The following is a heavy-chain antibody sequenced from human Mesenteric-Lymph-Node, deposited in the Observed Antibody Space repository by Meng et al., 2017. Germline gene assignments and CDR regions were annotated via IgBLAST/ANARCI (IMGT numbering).Heavy chain of an antibody. V-gene: IGHV3-33*01. CDR2: IRPNGRIT. CDR1: GFTFGSFG. J-gene: IGHJ4*02. CDR3: ARWEWLYLAYFDQ. Sequence: GESLKISCTVSGFTFGSFGMHWIRQAPGKGLEWVAVIRPNGRITDYVDSVKGRFTISRDDSKNTVYLQMNSLRADDTAIYYCARWEWLYLAYFDQWGQGTLVTVSS. D-gene: IGHD3-3*01.